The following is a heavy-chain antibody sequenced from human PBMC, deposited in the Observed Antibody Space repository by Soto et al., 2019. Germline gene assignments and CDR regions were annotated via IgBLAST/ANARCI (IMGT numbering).Heavy chain of an antibody. CDR1: GFTFSDYT. Sequence: SLRLSCAASGFTFSDYTINWVRQAPGKGLEWVALISSDGSNKYYADSVKGRFTIPRDTSRNTLYLQMNSLRAEDTAVYYCARDRKTYYDFWSGYLTGYWGQGTLVTVSS. CDR3: ARDRKTYYDFWSGYLTGY. D-gene: IGHD3-3*01. J-gene: IGHJ4*02. CDR2: ISSDGSNK. V-gene: IGHV3-30-3*01.